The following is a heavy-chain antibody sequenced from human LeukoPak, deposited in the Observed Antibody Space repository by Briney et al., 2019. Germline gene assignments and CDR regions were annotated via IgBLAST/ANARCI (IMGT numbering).Heavy chain of an antibody. D-gene: IGHD3-22*01. J-gene: IGHJ6*02. CDR2: IYYSGST. CDR3: ARDHSYYDSSGPYYYYGMDV. V-gene: IGHV4-59*01. Sequence: SETLSLTCTVSGGSISSYYWSWIRQPPGKGLEWIGYIYYSGSTNYNPSFKSRVTISVDTSKNQFSLKLSSVTAADTAVYYCARDHSYYDSSGPYYYYGMDVWGQGTTVTVSS. CDR1: GGSISSYY.